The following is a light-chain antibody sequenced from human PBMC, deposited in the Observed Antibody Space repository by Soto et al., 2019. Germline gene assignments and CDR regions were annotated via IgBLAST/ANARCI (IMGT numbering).Light chain of an antibody. CDR2: DDS. CDR1: NIGSKN. V-gene: IGLV3-21*02. Sequence: SYELTQPPSVSVAPGQTAKITCGGNNIGSKNVHWYQQKPGQAPVLVVYDDSDRPSGITERFSGSNSGNTATLTISRVEAGDEADFYCQVWDSSRDQGVFGGGTQLTVL. CDR3: QVWDSSRDQGV. J-gene: IGLJ3*02.